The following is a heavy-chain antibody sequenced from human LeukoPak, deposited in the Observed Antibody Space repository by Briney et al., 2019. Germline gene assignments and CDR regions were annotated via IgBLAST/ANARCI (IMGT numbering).Heavy chain of an antibody. D-gene: IGHD1-26*01. CDR1: GYTFTGYY. V-gene: IGHV1-2*02. CDR2: INPNSGGT. Sequence: ASVKVSCKASGYTFTGYYMHWVRQAPGQGLEWMGWINPNSGGTNYAQKFQGRVTMTRDTSISTAYMELSRLRSDDTAVYYCARELGATVTSDYWGQGTLVTVSS. J-gene: IGHJ4*02. CDR3: ARELGATVTSDY.